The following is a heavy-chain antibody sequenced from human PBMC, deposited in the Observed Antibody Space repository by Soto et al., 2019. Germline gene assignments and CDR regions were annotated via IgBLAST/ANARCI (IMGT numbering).Heavy chain of an antibody. D-gene: IGHD3-3*01. CDR3: ARVTDYYDFWSGYYRRDYFDY. V-gene: IGHV4-30-4*01. J-gene: IGHJ4*02. CDR1: GGSISSGDYY. CDR2: IYYSGST. Sequence: QVQLQESGPGLVKPSQTLSLTCTVSGGSISSGDYYWSWIRQPPGKGLEWIGYIYYSGSTYYNPSLKSRVTISVDTSKTQFSLKLSSVTAADTAVYYCARVTDYYDFWSGYYRRDYFDYWGQGTLVTVSS.